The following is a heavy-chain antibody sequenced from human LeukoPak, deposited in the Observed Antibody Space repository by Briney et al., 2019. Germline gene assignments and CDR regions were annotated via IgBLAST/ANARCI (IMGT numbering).Heavy chain of an antibody. CDR1: GYSISSGYY. V-gene: IGHV4-38-2*02. Sequence: PSETLSLTCTVSGYSISSGYYWGWIRQPPGKRLEWIGSIYHSGSTYYNPSLKSRVTISVDTSKNQFSLKLTSVTAADTAFYYCAREEYSSDWYGHDSWGQGTLVTVSS. J-gene: IGHJ4*02. D-gene: IGHD6-13*01. CDR2: IYHSGST. CDR3: AREEYSSDWYGHDS.